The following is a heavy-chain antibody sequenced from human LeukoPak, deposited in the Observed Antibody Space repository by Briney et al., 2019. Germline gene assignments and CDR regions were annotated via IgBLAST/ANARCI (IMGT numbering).Heavy chain of an antibody. CDR1: GFTFNNYG. CDR2: ISYDGRNI. CDR3: AKGPLRGTAAAIDY. V-gene: IGHV3-30*18. Sequence: GGSLRLSCAASGFTFNNYGTHWVRQAPGKGLEWVAVISYDGRNIHYPDSVKGRFTISRDISTDTLWLQMDSLRTEDTAVYYCAKGPLRGTAAAIDYWGQGTLVTVSS. D-gene: IGHD2-2*01. J-gene: IGHJ4*02.